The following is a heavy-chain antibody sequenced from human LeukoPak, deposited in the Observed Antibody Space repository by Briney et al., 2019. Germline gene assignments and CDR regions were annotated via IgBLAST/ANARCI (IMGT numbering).Heavy chain of an antibody. J-gene: IGHJ3*01. V-gene: IGHV3-23*01. D-gene: IGHD4-23*01. Sequence: GGSLRLSCAASGFTFSNYAMTWVRRAPGKGLEWVSSIWGSGDYTNYADSVRGRVTISRDRTKSTMFLQLNSLRVDDTAVYYCAKDPNGDYVGAFDVWGQGIMVTVSS. CDR1: GFTFSNYA. CDR3: AKDPNGDYVGAFDV. CDR2: IWGSGDYT.